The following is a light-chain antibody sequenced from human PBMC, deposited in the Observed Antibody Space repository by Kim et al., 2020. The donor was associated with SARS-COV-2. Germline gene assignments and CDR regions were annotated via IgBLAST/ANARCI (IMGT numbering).Light chain of an antibody. V-gene: IGKV1-33*01. J-gene: IGKJ4*01. CDR1: QDISNY. CDR2: DAV. Sequence: DIQMTQSPSSLSASVGDRVTITCQASQDISNYVNWFQQKPGKAPSLLIYDAVNLNGGVPSRFSGSASGTDFNLTITSPQPDDVATYYCQQYHKVPLTFGGGTKVDIK. CDR3: QQYHKVPLT.